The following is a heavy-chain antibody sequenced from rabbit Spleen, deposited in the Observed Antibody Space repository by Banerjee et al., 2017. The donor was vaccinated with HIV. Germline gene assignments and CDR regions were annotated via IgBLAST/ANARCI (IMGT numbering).Heavy chain of an antibody. CDR3: ARDTSSSFSSYGMDL. V-gene: IGHV1S40*01. D-gene: IGHD1-1*01. J-gene: IGHJ6*01. CDR1: GVSFSFSSY. Sequence: SLEESGGDLVKPGASLTLTCKASGVSFSFSSYMCWVRQAPGKGLEWIACIEVGDSSFTYFATWAKGRFTISKTSSTTVTLQVTRLTAADTATYFCARDTSSSFSSYGMDLWGPGTLVTVS. CDR2: IEVGDSSFT.